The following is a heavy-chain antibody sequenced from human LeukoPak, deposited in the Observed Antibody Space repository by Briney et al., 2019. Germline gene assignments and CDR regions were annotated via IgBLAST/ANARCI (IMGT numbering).Heavy chain of an antibody. CDR3: ARGFRAARLRGEAFDI. CDR1: GGTFNSYA. V-gene: IGHV1-69*05. J-gene: IGHJ3*02. Sequence: GASVKVSCKASGGTFNSYAISWVRQAPGQGLEWMGGIIPIFGTANYAQKFQGRVTITTDESTSTAYMELSSLRSEYTAVYYCARGFRAARLRGEAFDIWGQGTMVTVSS. CDR2: IIPIFGTA. D-gene: IGHD6-6*01.